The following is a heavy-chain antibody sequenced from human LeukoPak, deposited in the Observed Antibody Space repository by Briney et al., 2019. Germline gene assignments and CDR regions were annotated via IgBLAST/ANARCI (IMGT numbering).Heavy chain of an antibody. CDR1: GGSISSSSYY. Sequence: PSETLSLTCTVSGGSISSSSYYWGWIRQPPGKGLEWIGSIYYSGSTYYNPSLKSRVTISVDTSKNQFSLKLSSVTAADTALYYCAKDGNYDFYYMDVWGKGTTVTVSS. CDR2: IYYSGST. CDR3: AKDGNYDFYYMDV. J-gene: IGHJ6*03. D-gene: IGHD3-3*01. V-gene: IGHV4-39*02.